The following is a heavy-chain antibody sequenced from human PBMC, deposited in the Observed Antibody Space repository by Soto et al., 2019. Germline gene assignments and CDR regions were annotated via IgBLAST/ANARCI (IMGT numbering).Heavy chain of an antibody. Sequence: SETLSLTCAVYGGSFSGYYWSWIRQPPGKGLEWIGEINHSGSTNYNPSLKSRVTISVDTSKNQFSLKLSSVAAADTAVYYCARARRTIFGVVITKLFDYWGQGTLVPVSS. J-gene: IGHJ4*02. CDR3: ARARRTIFGVVITKLFDY. CDR1: GGSFSGYY. V-gene: IGHV4-34*01. CDR2: INHSGST. D-gene: IGHD3-3*01.